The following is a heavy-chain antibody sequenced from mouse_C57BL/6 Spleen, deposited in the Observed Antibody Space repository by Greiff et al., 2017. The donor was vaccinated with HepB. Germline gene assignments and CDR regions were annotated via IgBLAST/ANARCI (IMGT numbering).Heavy chain of an antibody. J-gene: IGHJ1*03. D-gene: IGHD1-1*01. CDR2: INPSTGGT. CDR1: GYSFTGYY. CDR3: ARPNYYGSSYWYFDV. V-gene: IGHV1-42*01. Sequence: VQLQQSGPELVKPGASVKISCKASGYSFTGYYMNWVKQSPEKSLEWIGEINPSTGGTTSNQKFKAKATLTVDKSSSTAYMQLKSLTSEDSAFYYCARPNYYGSSYWYFDVWGTGTTVTVSS.